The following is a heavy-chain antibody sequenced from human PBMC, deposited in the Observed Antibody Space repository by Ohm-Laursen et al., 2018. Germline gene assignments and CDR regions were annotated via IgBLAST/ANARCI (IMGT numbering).Heavy chain of an antibody. CDR1: GGSISSYY. Sequence: PSQTLSLTCTVSGGSISSYYWSWIRQPPGKGLEWIGYIYYSGSTNYNPSLKSRLTISVDTSKNHFSLKLSSVTAADTAVYYCARDQTYYYDSSGFAGNWFDPWGQGTLVTVSS. V-gene: IGHV4-59*12. CDR3: ARDQTYYYDSSGFAGNWFDP. J-gene: IGHJ5*02. CDR2: IYYSGST. D-gene: IGHD3-22*01.